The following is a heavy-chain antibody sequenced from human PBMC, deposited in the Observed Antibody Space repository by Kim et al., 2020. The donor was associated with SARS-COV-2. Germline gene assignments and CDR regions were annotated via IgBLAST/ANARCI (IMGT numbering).Heavy chain of an antibody. CDR1: GGSISSSSYY. D-gene: IGHD3-10*01. CDR2: IYYSGST. Sequence: SETMSLTCTVSGGSISSSSYYWGWIRQPPGKGLEWIGSIYYSGSTYYNPSLKSRVTISVDTSKNQFSLKLSSVTAADTAVYYCAREVVWFRAFAYWGQGT. J-gene: IGHJ4*02. V-gene: IGHV4-39*01. CDR3: AREVVWFRAFAY.